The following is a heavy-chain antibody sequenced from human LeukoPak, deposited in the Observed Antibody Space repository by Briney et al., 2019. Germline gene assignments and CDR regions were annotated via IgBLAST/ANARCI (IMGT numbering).Heavy chain of an antibody. J-gene: IGHJ5*02. D-gene: IGHD3-16*01. Sequence: PGGSLTLSCAASGFTFSNAWMNWVRQAPGKGLEWVGRIKSQSDGGTTDYAAPVKGRFAISRDDSKNTLYLQMNSLKPEDTAFYYCTKMKQGDYNWFDPWGQGTLVTVSS. V-gene: IGHV3-15*07. CDR1: GFTFSNAW. CDR2: IKSQSDGGTT. CDR3: TKMKQGDYNWFDP.